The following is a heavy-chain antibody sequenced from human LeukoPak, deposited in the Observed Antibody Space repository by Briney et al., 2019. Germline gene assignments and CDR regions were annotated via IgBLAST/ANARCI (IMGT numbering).Heavy chain of an antibody. CDR2: IIVSGAT. J-gene: IGHJ4*02. CDR3: AKGSVGNADFAS. D-gene: IGHD6-25*01. Sequence: GGSLRLSCAASGVTFSSFSMTWVRQAPGKGLEWVSSIIVSGATYYADSVKGRFTISRDSFRGMLFLQMDSLRVEDTAVYFCAKGSVGNADFASWGQGALVTVSS. V-gene: IGHV3-23*01. CDR1: GVTFSSFS.